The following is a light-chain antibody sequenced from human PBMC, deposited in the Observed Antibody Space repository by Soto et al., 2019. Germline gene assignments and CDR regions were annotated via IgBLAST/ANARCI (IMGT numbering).Light chain of an antibody. CDR1: YSNIGSNS. CDR3: AAWDDSLNGHVV. CDR2: NNN. V-gene: IGLV1-44*01. J-gene: IGLJ2*01. Sequence: QSVLTQPPSASGTPGQRVTISCSGSYSNIGSNSVNWYQQLPGTAPKLLIYNNNQRPSGVPDRFSGSKSGTSASLAISGLQSEDEADYYCAAWDDSLNGHVVFGGGTKLTVL.